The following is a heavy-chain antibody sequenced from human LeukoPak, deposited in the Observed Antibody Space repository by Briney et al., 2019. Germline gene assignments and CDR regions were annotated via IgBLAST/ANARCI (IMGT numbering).Heavy chain of an antibody. J-gene: IGHJ5*02. CDR3: ARGPNLRVPAAISFDP. V-gene: IGHV7-4-1*02. CDR1: GYTFTSYA. Sequence: GASVKVSCKASGYTFTSYAMNWVRQAPGQGLEWMGWINTNTGNPTYAQGFTGRFVFSLDTSVSTAYLQISSLKAEDTAVYYCARGPNLRVPAAISFDPWGQGTLVTVSS. CDR2: INTNTGNP. D-gene: IGHD2-2*01.